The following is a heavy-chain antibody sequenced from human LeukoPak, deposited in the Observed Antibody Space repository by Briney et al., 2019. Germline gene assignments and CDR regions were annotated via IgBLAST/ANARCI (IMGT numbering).Heavy chain of an antibody. V-gene: IGHV3-48*01. J-gene: IGHJ4*02. CDR2: VSSSASTK. D-gene: IGHD1-26*01. CDR3: ARPRGGGSHDDFDY. Sequence: GGSLRLSCVASGFSFSTYSMNWVRHAAGKGLEWVSYVSSSASTKYYADSVEGRFTVSRDNAKNSLYLQMNCLRAEDSGVYYCARPRGGGSHDDFDYWGQGTLVTVSS. CDR1: GFSFSTYS.